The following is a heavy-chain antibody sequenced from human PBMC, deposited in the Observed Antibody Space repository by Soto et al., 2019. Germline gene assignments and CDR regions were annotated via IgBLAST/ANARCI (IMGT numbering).Heavy chain of an antibody. CDR3: ASQRDTAIIHDY. CDR2: ISHSGST. D-gene: IGHD5-18*01. V-gene: IGHV4-34*01. Sequence: PSETLSLTCAVYGGSLSGYYWSWIRQPPGKGLEWIGEISHSGSTNYNASLKSRVTISVDTSKNQFSLKLSSVTAADTAVYYCASQRDTAIIHDYWGQGTLVTVSS. CDR1: GGSLSGYY. J-gene: IGHJ4*02.